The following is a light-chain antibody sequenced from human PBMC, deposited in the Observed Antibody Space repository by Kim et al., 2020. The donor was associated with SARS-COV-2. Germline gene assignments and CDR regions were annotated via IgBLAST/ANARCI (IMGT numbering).Light chain of an antibody. Sequence: LSPGQRATLACRASQDVSSQLAWYQQKPGQAPKLLIHDASNRAPGIPARFSGSGSGTDFSLTISSLEPEDSAVYYCQQRSEWPLTFGGGTKVDIK. J-gene: IGKJ4*01. CDR1: QDVSSQ. CDR3: QQRSEWPLT. V-gene: IGKV3-11*01. CDR2: DAS.